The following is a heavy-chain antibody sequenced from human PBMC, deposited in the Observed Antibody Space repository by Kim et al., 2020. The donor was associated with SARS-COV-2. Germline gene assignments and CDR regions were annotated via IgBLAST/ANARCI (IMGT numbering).Heavy chain of an antibody. CDR2: IIPIFGTA. D-gene: IGHD5-18*01. CDR3: ARVVAGDTALVPPYFFVY. CDR1: GGTFSSYA. Sequence: SVKVSCKASGGTFSSYAISWVRQAPGQGLEWMGGIIPIFGTANYAQKFQGRVTITADESTSTAYMELSSLRSEDTAVYYCARVVAGDTALVPPYFFVYWGQGALVTVPS. V-gene: IGHV1-69*13. J-gene: IGHJ4*02.